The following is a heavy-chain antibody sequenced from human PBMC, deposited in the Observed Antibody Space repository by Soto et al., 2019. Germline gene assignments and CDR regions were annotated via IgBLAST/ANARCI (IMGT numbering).Heavy chain of an antibody. CDR1: GYSFTSYW. CDR2: IYPGDSDT. V-gene: IGHV5-51*01. Sequence: PGESLKISCKGSGYSFTSYWIGWVRQMPGKGLEWMGIIYPGDSDTRYSPSFQGQVTISADKSISTAYLQWSSLKASDTAMYYCALLPGIAAAGTLGSLDYYYYGMDVWGQGTTVTVSS. CDR3: ALLPGIAAAGTLGSLDYYYYGMDV. D-gene: IGHD6-13*01. J-gene: IGHJ6*02.